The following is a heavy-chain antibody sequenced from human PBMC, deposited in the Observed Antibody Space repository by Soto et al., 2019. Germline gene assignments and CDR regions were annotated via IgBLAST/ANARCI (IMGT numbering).Heavy chain of an antibody. CDR3: AKDRKGETGPFDY. CDR2: ISGSGGST. J-gene: IGHJ4*02. CDR1: GFTFSSYA. Sequence: EVQLLESGGGLVQPGGSLGLSCAASGFTFSSYAMSWVRQAPGKGLEWVSAISGSGGSTYYADSVKGRFTISRDNSKNTLYLQMNSLRAEDTAVYYCAKDRKGETGPFDYWGQGTLVTVSS. D-gene: IGHD7-27*01. V-gene: IGHV3-23*01.